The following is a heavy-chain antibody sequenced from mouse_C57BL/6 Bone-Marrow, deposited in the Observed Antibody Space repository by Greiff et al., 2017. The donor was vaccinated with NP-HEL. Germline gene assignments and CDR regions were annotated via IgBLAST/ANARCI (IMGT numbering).Heavy chain of an antibody. Sequence: EVQLQESGPELVKPGASVKISCKASGYSFTGYFMNWVMQSHGKSLEWIGRINPYNGDTFYNQKFKGKATLTVDKSSSTAHMELRSLTSEDSAVYYCARGFITTVVPYAMDYWGQGTSVTVSS. V-gene: IGHV1-20*01. CDR3: ARGFITTVVPYAMDY. J-gene: IGHJ4*01. CDR2: INPYNGDT. CDR1: GYSFTGYF. D-gene: IGHD1-1*01.